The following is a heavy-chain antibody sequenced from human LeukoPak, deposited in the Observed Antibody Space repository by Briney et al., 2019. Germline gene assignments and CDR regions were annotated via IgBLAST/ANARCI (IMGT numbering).Heavy chain of an antibody. J-gene: IGHJ4*02. CDR3: ATIRYFDWLTFDY. V-gene: IGHV4-34*01. D-gene: IGHD3-9*01. Sequence: SETLSLTCAVYGGSFSGYYWSWIRQPPGKGLEWIGEINHSGSTNYNPSLKSRVTISVDTSKNQFSLKLSSVTAADTAVYYCATIRYFDWLTFDYWGQGTLVTVSS. CDR1: GGSFSGYY. CDR2: INHSGST.